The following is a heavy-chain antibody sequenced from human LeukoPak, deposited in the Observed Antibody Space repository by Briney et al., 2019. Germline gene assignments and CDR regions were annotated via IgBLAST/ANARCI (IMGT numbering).Heavy chain of an antibody. V-gene: IGHV3-7*01. CDR3: ARDDNWNYEDY. D-gene: IGHD1-7*01. CDR2: IKQDGSEK. CDR1: GFTFSSYW. Sequence: GGSLRLSCAASGFTFSSYWMSWVRQAPGKGLQWVANIKQDGSEKYYVDSVKGRFTISRDNAKKSLYLQMNSLRAEDTAVYYCARDDNWNYEDYWGQGTLVTVSS. J-gene: IGHJ4*02.